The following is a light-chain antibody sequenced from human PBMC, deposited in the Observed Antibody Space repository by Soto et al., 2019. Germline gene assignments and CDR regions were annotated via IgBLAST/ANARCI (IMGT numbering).Light chain of an antibody. CDR3: QQGHSTPWT. CDR1: QTITTY. V-gene: IGKV1-39*01. CDR2: GAS. J-gene: IGKJ1*01. Sequence: DIQMTQSPSSLSASVGDRVTITCRASQTITTYLNWYQQKPGKAPQLLIYGASILQSGVPSRFTGSGSGTDFTLTISSLQPEDFATYHCQQGHSTPWTFGQGPKVEIK.